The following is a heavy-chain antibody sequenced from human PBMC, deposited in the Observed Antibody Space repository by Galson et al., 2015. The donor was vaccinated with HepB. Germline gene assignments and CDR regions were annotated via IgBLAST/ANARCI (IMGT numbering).Heavy chain of an antibody. CDR3: ARSKERFGYCSGGGWYPYGMDV. CDR2: INAGNGDT. Sequence: VKVSCKASGYTFTSNAVHWVRQAPGQSLEWMGWINAGNGDTKYSQKFQGRVTVTRDTSASTAYMELSSLRSGDTAVYYCARSKERFGYCSGGGWYPYGMDVWGQGTTVTVS. J-gene: IGHJ6*02. D-gene: IGHD2-15*01. V-gene: IGHV1-3*01. CDR1: GYTFTSNA.